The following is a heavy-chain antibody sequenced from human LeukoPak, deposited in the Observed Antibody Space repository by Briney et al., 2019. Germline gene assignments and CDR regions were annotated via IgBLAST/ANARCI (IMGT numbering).Heavy chain of an antibody. CDR2: IYYSGST. V-gene: IGHV4-31*02. Sequence: SWVRQHPGKGLEWIGYIYYSGSTYYNPSLKSRVTISVDTSKNQFSLKLSSVTAADTAVYYCARGRAGYYYDSSGYYEAFDYWGQGTLVTVSS. CDR3: ARGRAGYYYDSSGYYEAFDY. D-gene: IGHD3-22*01. J-gene: IGHJ4*02.